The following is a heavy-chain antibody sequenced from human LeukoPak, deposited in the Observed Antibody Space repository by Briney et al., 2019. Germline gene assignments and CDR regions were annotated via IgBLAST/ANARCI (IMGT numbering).Heavy chain of an antibody. D-gene: IGHD2/OR15-2a*01. V-gene: IGHV3-21*04. CDR3: AKDVFRYYYYYYMDV. CDR1: GFTFSSYS. J-gene: IGHJ6*03. CDR2: ISSSSSYI. Sequence: PGGSLRLSCAASGFTFSSYSMNWVRQAPGKGLEWVSSISSSSSYIYYADSVKGRFTISRDNAKNSLYLQMNSLRTEDTALYYCAKDVFRYYYYYYMDVWGKGTTVTVSS.